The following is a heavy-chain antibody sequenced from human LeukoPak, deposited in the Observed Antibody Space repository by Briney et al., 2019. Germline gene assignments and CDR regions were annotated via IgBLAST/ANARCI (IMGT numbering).Heavy chain of an antibody. Sequence: PGGSLRLSCAASGFTFNNYAMHWVRQAPGKGLEWVAVISSDGNSKFYADSVRGRFTTSRDNSKNTLSLQMNSLRAEDTAVYYCARDGSIIAAGTIDYWGQGTLVTVSS. CDR3: ARDGSIIAAGTIDY. D-gene: IGHD6-25*01. CDR1: GFTFNNYA. V-gene: IGHV3-30-3*01. J-gene: IGHJ4*02. CDR2: ISSDGNSK.